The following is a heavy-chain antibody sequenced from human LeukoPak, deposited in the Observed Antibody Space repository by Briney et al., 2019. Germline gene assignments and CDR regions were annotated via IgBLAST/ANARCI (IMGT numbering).Heavy chain of an antibody. D-gene: IGHD6-19*01. Sequence: KPSETLSLTCTVSGGSIGIYYWSWIRHPAGKGLEGIGRIYTNGGTNYNPSLKSRATMSVDTSKNQFSLKLSSVTAADTAVYYCATKYSSGWYWYFDLWGRGTLVTVSS. CDR3: ATKYSSGWYWYFDL. CDR1: GGSIGIYY. V-gene: IGHV4-4*07. CDR2: IYTNGGT. J-gene: IGHJ2*01.